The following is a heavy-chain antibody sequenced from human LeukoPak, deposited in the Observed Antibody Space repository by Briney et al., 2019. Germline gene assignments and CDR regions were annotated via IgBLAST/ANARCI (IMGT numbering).Heavy chain of an antibody. J-gene: IGHJ4*02. CDR1: GGSVSSGSYY. CDR3: ARDVGYCSSTSCAWVTDY. V-gene: IGHV4-61*01. Sequence: PSETLSLTCTVSGGSVSSGSYYWSWIRQPPGKGLEWIGYIYYSGSTNYNPSLKSRVTISVDTSKNQFSLKLSSVTAADTAVCYCARDVGYCSSTSCAWVTDYWGQGTLVTVSS. CDR2: IYYSGST. D-gene: IGHD2-2*01.